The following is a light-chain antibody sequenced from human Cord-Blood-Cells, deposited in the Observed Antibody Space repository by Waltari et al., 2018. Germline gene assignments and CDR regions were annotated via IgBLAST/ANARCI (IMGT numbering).Light chain of an antibody. V-gene: IGKV3-11*01. Sequence: ELVLTQSPATLSLPPGESATLACRASQCVSSYLAWYQQKPGQAPRLLIYDASNRATGVPARFSGSGSGTDFTLTISSLEPEDFAVYYCQQRSNWPITFGQGTRLEIK. CDR1: QCVSSY. CDR2: DAS. CDR3: QQRSNWPIT. J-gene: IGKJ5*01.